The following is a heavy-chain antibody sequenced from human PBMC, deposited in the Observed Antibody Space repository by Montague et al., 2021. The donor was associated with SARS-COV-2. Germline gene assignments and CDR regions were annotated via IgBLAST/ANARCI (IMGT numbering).Heavy chain of an antibody. CDR1: GFTFTDYF. D-gene: IGHD6-13*01. J-gene: IGHJ6*02. CDR3: ARDIHTSSREGVDV. Sequence: SRRLSCAASGFTFTDYFMFWSRQAPGKGLEWISYISASGTDIYYADSVKGRFTISRDNAKNSLYLQMNSLRAEDTAVYYCARDIHTSSREGVDVWGQGTTVTVSS. CDR2: ISASGTDI. V-gene: IGHV3-11*01.